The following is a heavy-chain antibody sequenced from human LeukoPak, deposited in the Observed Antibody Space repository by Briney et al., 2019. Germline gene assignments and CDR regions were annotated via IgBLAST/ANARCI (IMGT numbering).Heavy chain of an antibody. V-gene: IGHV1-2*06. J-gene: IGHJ6*04. CDR1: GYTFTGYY. CDR3: ARVGTYYDSGSLQLDV. D-gene: IGHD3-10*01. CDR2: INPNSGGT. Sequence: ASVKVSCKASGYTFTGYYMHWVRQARGQGLEWMGRINPNSGGTNYAQKFQGRVTMTRDTSISTAYMELSGLRSDDTAVYYCARVGTYYDSGSLQLDVWGKGTTVTVSS.